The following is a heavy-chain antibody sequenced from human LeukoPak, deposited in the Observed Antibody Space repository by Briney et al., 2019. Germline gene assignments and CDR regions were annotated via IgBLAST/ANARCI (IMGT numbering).Heavy chain of an antibody. CDR2: IRRDGSEK. CDR3: ARDFAAAVG. Sequence: PGGSLRLSCAASGFTLSNYWMSWVRQAPGKGLEWVANIRRDGSEKYYADSVKGRFTIARDNTKNSVYLQMNSLRVEDTAVYYCARDFAAAVGWGQGTLVTVSS. CDR1: GFTLSNYW. J-gene: IGHJ4*02. D-gene: IGHD6-13*01. V-gene: IGHV3-7*01.